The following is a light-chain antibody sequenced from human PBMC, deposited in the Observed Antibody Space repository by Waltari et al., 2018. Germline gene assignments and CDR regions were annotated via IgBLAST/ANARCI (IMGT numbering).Light chain of an antibody. Sequence: DIVLTQSPATLSLSPRERATLSCRASQSVSNFVAWYQQKPGQAPRLLIYDASNRATGIPARFSGGGSGTDFTLTISSLEPEDFAVYYCQQRGNWPLTFGGGTKVEIK. V-gene: IGKV3-11*01. J-gene: IGKJ4*01. CDR3: QQRGNWPLT. CDR2: DAS. CDR1: QSVSNF.